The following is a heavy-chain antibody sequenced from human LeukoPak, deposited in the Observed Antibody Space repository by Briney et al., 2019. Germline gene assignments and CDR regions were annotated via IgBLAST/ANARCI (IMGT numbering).Heavy chain of an antibody. CDR3: ARQAYGGPPNDAFNM. CDR2: ISSGGSNT. D-gene: IGHD4-23*01. V-gene: IGHV3-11*01. CDR1: GFSFSDYY. J-gene: IGHJ3*02. Sequence: GGSLRLSCAASGFSFSDYYMSWIRQAPGMGLEWVSHISSGGSNTLYADSVKGRFSISRDNAKNSLYLQMNSLRAEDTAVYYCARQAYGGPPNDAFNMWGQGTMVTVSS.